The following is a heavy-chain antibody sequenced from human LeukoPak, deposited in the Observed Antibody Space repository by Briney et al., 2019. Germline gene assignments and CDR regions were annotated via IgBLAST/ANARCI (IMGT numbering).Heavy chain of an antibody. V-gene: IGHV4-30-2*01. Sequence: SETLSLTCAVSGGSISSGGYSWGWIRQPPGKGLEWIGYIYHSGSTYYNPSLKSRVTISVDRSKNQFSLKLSSVTAADTAVYYCAKGDPDYYYYGMDVWGQGTTVTVSS. CDR3: AKGDPDYYYYGMDV. J-gene: IGHJ6*02. CDR1: GGSISSGGYS. CDR2: IYHSGST.